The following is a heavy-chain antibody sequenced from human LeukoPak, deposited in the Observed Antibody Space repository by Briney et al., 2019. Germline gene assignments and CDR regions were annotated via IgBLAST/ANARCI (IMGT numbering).Heavy chain of an antibody. D-gene: IGHD4-23*01. J-gene: IGHJ4*02. CDR1: GFTFSSNW. CDR2: IRSSGSTK. CDR3: ARDFGRWYFDY. V-gene: IGHV3-48*04. Sequence: GGSLRLSCAASGFTFSSNWMIWVRQAPGKGLEWVSYIRSSGSTKYYADSVKGRFTISRDNAKNSLYLQMNSLRAEDTAVYYCARDFGRWYFDYWGQGTLVTVSS.